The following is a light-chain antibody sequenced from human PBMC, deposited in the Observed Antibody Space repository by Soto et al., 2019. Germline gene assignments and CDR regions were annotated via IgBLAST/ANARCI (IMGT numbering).Light chain of an antibody. Sequence: EIVLTQSPGTLSLSPGERATLSCRASQTVSSSFLAWYQQTPGQAPRLLIYAASSRATGIPDRFSGSGSGTDFVLTISRLEPEDFAVYYCQQYGSSPRTFGQGTKVDIK. J-gene: IGKJ1*01. CDR2: AAS. V-gene: IGKV3-20*01. CDR3: QQYGSSPRT. CDR1: QTVSSSF.